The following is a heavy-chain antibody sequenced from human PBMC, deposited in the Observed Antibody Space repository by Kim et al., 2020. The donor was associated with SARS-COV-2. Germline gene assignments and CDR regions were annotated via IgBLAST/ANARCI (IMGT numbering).Heavy chain of an antibody. J-gene: IGHJ1*01. CDR2: IYYSGST. D-gene: IGHD6-19*01. CDR3: ANMAGTWYFQH. Sequence: SETLSLTCTVSGGSISSYYWSWIRQPPGKGLEYIGYIYYSGSTNYNPSLKSRVTISVDTSKNQFSLKLSSVTAADTAVYYCANMAGTWYFQHWGQGTLVTVSS. V-gene: IGHV4-59*13. CDR1: GGSISSYY.